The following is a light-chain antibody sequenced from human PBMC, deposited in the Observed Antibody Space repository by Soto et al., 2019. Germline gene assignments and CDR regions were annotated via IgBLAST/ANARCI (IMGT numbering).Light chain of an antibody. CDR1: SSNIGSFY. V-gene: IGLV1-47*01. CDR2: RND. CDR3: AAWDDSLSVV. Sequence: QSVLTQPPSASGTPGQRVTISYSGSSSNIGSFYVYWYQQLPGTAPKLLIYRNDQRPSGVPDRFSSSKSGTSASLAISGLRSEDEADYYCAAWDDSLSVVFGGGTQLTVL. J-gene: IGLJ2*01.